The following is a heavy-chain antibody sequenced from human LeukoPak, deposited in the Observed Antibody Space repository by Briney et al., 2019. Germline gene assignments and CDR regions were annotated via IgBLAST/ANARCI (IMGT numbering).Heavy chain of an antibody. Sequence: PSETLSLTCTVSGGSISSGDYYWSWIRQPPGKGLEWIGYIYYSGSTYYNPSLKSRVTISVDTSKNQFSLKLSSVTAADTAVYYCARDYQSSGTLPSGVDYYGMDVWGQGTTATVSS. CDR3: ARDYQSSGTLPSGVDYYGMDV. V-gene: IGHV4-30-4*01. J-gene: IGHJ6*02. CDR2: IYYSGST. D-gene: IGHD3-10*01. CDR1: GGSISSGDYY.